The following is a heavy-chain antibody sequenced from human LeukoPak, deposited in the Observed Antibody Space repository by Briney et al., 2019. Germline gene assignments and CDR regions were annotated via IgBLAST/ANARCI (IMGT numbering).Heavy chain of an antibody. D-gene: IGHD4-17*01. J-gene: IGHJ5*02. Sequence: PSETLSLTCTVSGGSISSYYWSWIRQPAGKGLEWIGRIYTSGSTNYNPSLKSRVTMSVDTSKNQFSLKLSSVTAADTAVYYCARESYGEPYNWFDPWGQGTLVTVSS. CDR2: IYTSGST. V-gene: IGHV4-4*07. CDR3: ARESYGEPYNWFDP. CDR1: GGSISSYY.